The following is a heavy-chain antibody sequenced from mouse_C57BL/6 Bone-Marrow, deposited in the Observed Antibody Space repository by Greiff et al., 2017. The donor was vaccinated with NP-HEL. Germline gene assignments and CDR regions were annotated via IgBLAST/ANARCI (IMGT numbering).Heavy chain of an antibody. J-gene: IGHJ2*01. CDR1: GFTFSSYG. CDR2: ISSGGSYT. CDR3: ARPMGYYGSSYDFDY. Sequence: VQLKQSGGDLVKPGGSLKLSCAASGFTFSSYGMSWVRQTPDKRLEWVATISSGGSYTYYPDSVKGRFTISRDNAKNTLYLQMSSLKSEDTAMYYCARPMGYYGSSYDFDYWGQGTTLTVSS. D-gene: IGHD1-1*01. V-gene: IGHV5-6*01.